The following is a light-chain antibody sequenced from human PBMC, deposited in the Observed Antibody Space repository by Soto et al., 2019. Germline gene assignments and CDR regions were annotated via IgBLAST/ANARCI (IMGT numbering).Light chain of an antibody. Sequence: IVLTQSPATLSLSPGEDATLSCRASLSVHTFLAWYQQKPGQAPRLLIYDASNRATGIPPRFSGSRSGTDFTLSISSLEPEDFVCYYCQQRGNWGITFGQGTRLEI. CDR2: DAS. J-gene: IGKJ5*01. CDR3: QQRGNWGIT. CDR1: LSVHTF. V-gene: IGKV3-11*01.